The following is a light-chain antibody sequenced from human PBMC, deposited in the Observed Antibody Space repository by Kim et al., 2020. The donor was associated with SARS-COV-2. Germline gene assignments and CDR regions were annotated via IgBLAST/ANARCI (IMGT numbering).Light chain of an antibody. CDR3: QQYNTYPYT. Sequence: SASVGDSVTITCRANQSIDNWLAWYQQKPGTAPKILIYKASSLEGGAPSRFSGGGFGTEFTLTINSLQPDDFATYYCQQYNTYPYTFGQGTKLEI. CDR2: KAS. CDR1: QSIDNW. V-gene: IGKV1-5*03. J-gene: IGKJ2*01.